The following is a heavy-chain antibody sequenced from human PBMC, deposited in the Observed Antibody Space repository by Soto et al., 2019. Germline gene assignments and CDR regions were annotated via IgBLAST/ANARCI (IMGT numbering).Heavy chain of an antibody. Sequence: QVQLQESGPGLVQPSETLSLTCTVSGGSVSSGSYYWSWIRQPPGKGLEWIGYIYYSGSTNYNPSLKSRVTISVDTSKNQFSLKLSSVTAADTAVYYCASYSSGWYDVSYWGQGTLVTVSS. CDR3: ASYSSGWYDVSY. V-gene: IGHV4-61*01. D-gene: IGHD6-19*01. CDR2: IYYSGST. J-gene: IGHJ4*02. CDR1: GGSVSSGSYY.